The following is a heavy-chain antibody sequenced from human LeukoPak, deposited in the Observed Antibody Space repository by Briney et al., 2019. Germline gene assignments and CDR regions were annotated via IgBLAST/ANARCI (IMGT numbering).Heavy chain of an antibody. D-gene: IGHD2-2*01. J-gene: IGHJ4*02. CDR1: GYTFTSYA. CDR3: ARGARCSSTSCYWDFDY. Sequence: ASVKVSCKASGYTFTSYAMHWVRQAPGQRLEWMGWINAGNGNTKYSQKFQGRVTITRDTSASTAYMELSSLRSEDTAVYYCARGARCSSTSCYWDFDYWGQGTLVTVSS. CDR2: INAGNGNT. V-gene: IGHV1-3*01.